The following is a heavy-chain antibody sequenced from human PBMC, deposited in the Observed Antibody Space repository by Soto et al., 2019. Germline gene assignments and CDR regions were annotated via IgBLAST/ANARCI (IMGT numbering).Heavy chain of an antibody. J-gene: IGHJ4*02. V-gene: IGHV4-59*01. CDR3: ARGGSSGYYYKFDY. D-gene: IGHD3-22*01. Sequence: PSETLSLTCTVSGGSISSYYWSWIRQPPGKGLGWIGYIYYSGSTNYNPSLKSRVTISVDTSKNQFSLKLSSVTAADTAVYYCARGGSSGYYYKFDYWGQGTLVTVSS. CDR1: GGSISSYY. CDR2: IYYSGST.